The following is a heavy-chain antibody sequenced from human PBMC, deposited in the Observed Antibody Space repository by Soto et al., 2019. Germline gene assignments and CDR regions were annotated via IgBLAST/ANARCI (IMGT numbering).Heavy chain of an antibody. D-gene: IGHD3-16*01. CDR3: ARLGLPARYYYYGMDV. V-gene: IGHV6-1*01. CDR2: TYYRSKWYN. Sequence: QTLSLTCAIAGDSVSSNSAACNWIRHSPSRGLEWLGRTYYRSKWYNDYAVSVKSRVTINPDTSKNQFSLQLNSVTPEDTAVSYCARLGLPARYYYYGMDVWGQGTKVTVYS. CDR1: GDSVSSNSAA. J-gene: IGHJ6*02.